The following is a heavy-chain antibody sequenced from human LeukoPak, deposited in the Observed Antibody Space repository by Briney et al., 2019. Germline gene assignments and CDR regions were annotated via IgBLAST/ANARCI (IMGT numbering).Heavy chain of an antibody. CDR2: IYHSGST. CDR1: GYPISSGYF. J-gene: IGHJ5*02. Sequence: PSETLSLTCSVSGYPISSGYFWGWIRQPPGKGLECIGSIYHSGSTYYNPSLKSRVSISVDTSKNQFSLKLSSVTAADTAVYYCARDRRVSIEPGGHYNWFDPWGQGTLVTVSS. CDR3: ARDRRVSIEPGGHYNWFDP. V-gene: IGHV4-38-2*02. D-gene: IGHD2-8*01.